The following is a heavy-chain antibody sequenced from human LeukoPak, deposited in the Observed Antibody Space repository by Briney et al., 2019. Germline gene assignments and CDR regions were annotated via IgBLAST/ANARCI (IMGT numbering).Heavy chain of an antibody. CDR2: ISGSGGST. CDR3: AKWGFFSSQASWWLDDYYFDY. V-gene: IGHV3-23*01. D-gene: IGHD2-15*01. Sequence: GGSLRLSCAASGFTFSSYAMSWVRQAPGKGLEWVSAISGSGGSTYYADSVKGRFTISRDNSKNTLYLQMNSLRAEDTAVYYCAKWGFFSSQASWWLDDYYFDYWGQGTLVTVSS. CDR1: GFTFSSYA. J-gene: IGHJ4*02.